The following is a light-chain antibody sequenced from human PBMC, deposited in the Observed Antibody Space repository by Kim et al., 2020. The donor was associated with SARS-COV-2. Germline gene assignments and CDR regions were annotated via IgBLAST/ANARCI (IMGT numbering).Light chain of an antibody. Sequence: DIVMTQSPDSLAVSLGERATLNCKSSQTVLYNSNNKNYLAWYQQKPGQAPKLLIYWASIRESGVSDRFSGSGSETDFTLTISSLQAEYVAVYYCQQYYSTPPSFGQGTKLDI. J-gene: IGKJ2*03. V-gene: IGKV4-1*01. CDR3: QQYYSTPPS. CDR1: QTVLYNSNNKNY. CDR2: WAS.